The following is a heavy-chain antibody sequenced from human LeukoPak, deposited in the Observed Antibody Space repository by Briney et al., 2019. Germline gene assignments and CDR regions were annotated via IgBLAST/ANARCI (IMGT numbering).Heavy chain of an antibody. Sequence: ASVKVSCKVSGYTLTELSMHCVRQAPGKGLEWMGGFDPEDGETIYAQKFQGRVTMTEDTSTSTAYMELRSLRSDDTAVYYCARDDRRRGSGWYVGNDYWGQGTLVTVSS. D-gene: IGHD6-19*01. V-gene: IGHV1-24*01. CDR1: GYTLTELS. CDR3: ARDDRRRGSGWYVGNDY. J-gene: IGHJ4*02. CDR2: FDPEDGET.